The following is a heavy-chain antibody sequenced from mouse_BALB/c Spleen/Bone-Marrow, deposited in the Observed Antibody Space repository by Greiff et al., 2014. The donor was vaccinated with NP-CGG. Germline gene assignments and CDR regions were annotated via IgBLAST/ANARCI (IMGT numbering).Heavy chain of an antibody. CDR1: GFTFSSYA. V-gene: IGHV5-9-4*01. Sequence: DVMLVESGGGLVKPGGSLKLTCAASGFTFSSYAMSWVRQSPEKRLEWVAEISSGGSYTYYPDTVTGRFTISRDNAKNTLYLEMSSLRSEDTAMYYCAREGLRRRAAMDYWGQGTSVTVSS. CDR2: ISSGGSYT. J-gene: IGHJ4*01. D-gene: IGHD2-4*01. CDR3: AREGLRRRAAMDY.